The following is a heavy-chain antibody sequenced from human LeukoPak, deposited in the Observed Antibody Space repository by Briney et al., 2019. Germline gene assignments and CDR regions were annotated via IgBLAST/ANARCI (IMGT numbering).Heavy chain of an antibody. Sequence: GGSLRLSCAASGFTFSNAWMNWVRQAPGKGLEWVGRIKTKRDGGTTDYTAPVKGRFTISRDDSKNTLYLQMHSLKIEDTAMYYCAGDYDHFDVWGRGTLVTVSS. CDR1: GFTFSNAW. J-gene: IGHJ2*01. V-gene: IGHV3-15*01. CDR2: IKTKRDGGTT. D-gene: IGHD4-17*01. CDR3: AGDYDHFDV.